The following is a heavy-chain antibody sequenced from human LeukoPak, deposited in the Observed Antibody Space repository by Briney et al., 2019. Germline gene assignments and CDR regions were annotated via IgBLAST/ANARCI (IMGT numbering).Heavy chain of an antibody. D-gene: IGHD3-22*01. V-gene: IGHV3-23*01. CDR3: ASSGYKFDY. CDR1: GFTFSNYA. Sequence: AGGSLRLSCAASGFTFSNYAMNWVRQAPGKGLEWVSGISGSGGSTYYADSVKGRFTISRDNSKNTLYLQMNSLRAEDTAVYYCASSGYKFDYWGQGTLVTVSS. CDR2: ISGSGGST. J-gene: IGHJ4*02.